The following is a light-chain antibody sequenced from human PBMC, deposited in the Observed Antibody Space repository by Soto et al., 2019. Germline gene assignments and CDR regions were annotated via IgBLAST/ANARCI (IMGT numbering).Light chain of an antibody. CDR3: QQNDNTPRT. J-gene: IGKJ1*01. CDR1: QSINSNY. V-gene: IGKV3-20*01. Sequence: ETVLTQSPGTLSLSPGERATISCRASQSINSNYLAWYQHKPGQTPRVLISGTSSKTTGIPDRFSGSGSGTDFTLTISRLEPEDYAMYYCQQNDNTPRTFGQGTKVEIK. CDR2: GTS.